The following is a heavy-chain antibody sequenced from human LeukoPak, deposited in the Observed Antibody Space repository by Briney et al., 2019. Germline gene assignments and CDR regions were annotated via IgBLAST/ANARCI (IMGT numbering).Heavy chain of an antibody. D-gene: IGHD3-22*01. Sequence: HPGGSLRLSCAASGFTFSSYDMSWVRQAPGKGLEWVSAISGSGGSTYYADSVKGRFTISRDNSKNTLYLRMNSLRAEDTAVYYCAKQLDSSGYYLDYWGQGTLVTVSS. CDR2: ISGSGGST. J-gene: IGHJ4*02. CDR1: GFTFSSYD. CDR3: AKQLDSSGYYLDY. V-gene: IGHV3-23*01.